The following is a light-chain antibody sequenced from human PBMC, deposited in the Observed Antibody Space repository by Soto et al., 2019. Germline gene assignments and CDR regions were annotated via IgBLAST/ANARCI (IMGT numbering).Light chain of an antibody. CDR1: QSLLHSNGYKY. Sequence: DIVMTQSPLSLPVTPGEPASISCRSSQSLLHSNGYKYLEWYLQKPGQSPQLLIFLGSNRASGVPGRFSGSVSGTDFTLKRSIVEAEDVGGYYCMQALQTPSFGGGTKVEIK. J-gene: IGKJ4*01. CDR3: MQALQTPS. CDR2: LGS. V-gene: IGKV2-28*01.